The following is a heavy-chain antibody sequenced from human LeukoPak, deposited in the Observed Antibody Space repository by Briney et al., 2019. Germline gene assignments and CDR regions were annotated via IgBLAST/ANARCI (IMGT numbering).Heavy chain of an antibody. CDR3: AVDCSSPSCYGQSAFDI. Sequence: PGGSLRLSCAASGFTFSSYAMHWVRQAPGKGLEWVAVISYDGSNKYYADSVKGRFTISRDNSKNTLYLQLNSLRAEETAIYYCAVDCSSPSCYGQSAFDIWGQGTMVTVSS. J-gene: IGHJ3*02. CDR1: GFTFSSYA. D-gene: IGHD2-2*01. CDR2: ISYDGSNK. V-gene: IGHV3-30-3*01.